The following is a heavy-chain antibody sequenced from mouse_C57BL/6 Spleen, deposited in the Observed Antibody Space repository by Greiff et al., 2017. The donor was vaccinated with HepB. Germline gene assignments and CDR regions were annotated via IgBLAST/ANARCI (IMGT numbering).Heavy chain of an antibody. CDR3: ARYVNWDYFDY. Sequence: EVQRVESGAELVKPGASVKLSCTASGFNIKDYYMHWVKQRTEQGLEWIGRIDPEDGETKYAPKFQGKAPITADTFSNTTYLQLSSLTSEDTAVYYCARYVNWDYFDYWGQGTTLTVSS. V-gene: IGHV14-2*01. J-gene: IGHJ2*01. D-gene: IGHD4-1*01. CDR2: IDPEDGET. CDR1: GFNIKDYY.